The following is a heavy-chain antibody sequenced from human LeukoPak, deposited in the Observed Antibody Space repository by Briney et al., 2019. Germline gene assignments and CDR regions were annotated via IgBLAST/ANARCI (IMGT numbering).Heavy chain of an antibody. CDR3: ARKGRSYYGSGSFNY. CDR1: GGSFSGYY. Sequence: SETLSLTCAVYGGSFSGYYWSWIRQPPGKGLEWIGEINHSGSTNYNPSLKSRVTISVDTSKDQFSLKLSSVTAADTAVYYCARKGRSYYGSGSFNYWGQGTLVTVSS. J-gene: IGHJ4*02. D-gene: IGHD3-10*01. CDR2: INHSGST. V-gene: IGHV4-34*01.